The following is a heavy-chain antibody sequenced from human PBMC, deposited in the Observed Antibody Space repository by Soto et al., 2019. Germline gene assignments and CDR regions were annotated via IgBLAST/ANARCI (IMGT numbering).Heavy chain of an antibody. J-gene: IGHJ4*02. D-gene: IGHD3-10*01. CDR1: GGAISNYF. CDR2: INYNGNT. V-gene: IGHV4-59*01. CDR3: ARVGDGIEVLGRIQYFDH. Sequence: QVQLRESGPGLVKSSETLSLTCIVSGGAISNYFWSWIRQPPGKGPEWLGYINYNGNTNYNPSLKNRATMSIDTSKREFSLKLRSVTATDTAVYFCARVGDGIEVLGRIQYFDHWGQGTLVTVSS.